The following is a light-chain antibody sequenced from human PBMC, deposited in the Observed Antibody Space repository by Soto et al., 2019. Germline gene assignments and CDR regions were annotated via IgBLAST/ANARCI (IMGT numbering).Light chain of an antibody. CDR1: QTIFYTSSNKNY. CDR2: WAS. Sequence: DIVLTQSPDSLAVSQGERATIHCKSSQTIFYTSSNKNYLAWYQQRPGQPPKLLIYWASDRESGVPNRFSGSGSGTDFTLTISGLQAEDVAVYYCQQYYSTPFTFGPGTKVDIK. V-gene: IGKV4-1*01. J-gene: IGKJ3*01. CDR3: QQYYSTPFT.